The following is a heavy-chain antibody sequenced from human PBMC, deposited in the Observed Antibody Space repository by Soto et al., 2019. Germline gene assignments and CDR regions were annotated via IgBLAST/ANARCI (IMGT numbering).Heavy chain of an antibody. J-gene: IGHJ6*02. D-gene: IGHD3-3*01. CDR1: GFTGSSNY. V-gene: IGHV3-53*01. CDR3: ARDRGGSLRFLVGDYYVMDV. Sequence: GGSLRLSCAASGFTGSSNYMSWVLQAPGKGLEWVSVIYSGGSTYYADSVKGRFTISRDNSKNTLYLQMNSLRAEDTAVYYCARDRGGSLRFLVGDYYVMDVWGQGTTVTVAS. CDR2: IYSGGST.